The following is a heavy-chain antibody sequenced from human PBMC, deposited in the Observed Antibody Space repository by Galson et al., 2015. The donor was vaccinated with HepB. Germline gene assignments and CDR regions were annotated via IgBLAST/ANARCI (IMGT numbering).Heavy chain of an antibody. CDR3: ARDGYSSSWYVRYFDL. D-gene: IGHD6-13*01. CDR1: GFTVSSNY. V-gene: IGHV3-66*01. J-gene: IGHJ2*01. Sequence: SLRLSCAASGFTVSSNYMSWVRQAPGKGLEWVSVIYSGGSTHYADPVKGRFTISRDNSKNTLYLQMNSLRAEDTAVYYCARDGYSSSWYVRYFDLWGRGTLVTVSS. CDR2: IYSGGST.